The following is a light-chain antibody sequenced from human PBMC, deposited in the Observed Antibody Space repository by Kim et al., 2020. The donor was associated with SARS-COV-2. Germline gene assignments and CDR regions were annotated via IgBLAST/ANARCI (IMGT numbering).Light chain of an antibody. V-gene: IGLV2-8*01. CDR3: SSYAGSNNWV. J-gene: IGLJ3*02. CDR1: SSDVGGYHF. Sequence: GQSVTISCTGASSDVGGYHFVSWYQQHPGKAPKLMIYEVAKRPSGVPDRFSGSKSGNTASLTVSGLQAEDEADYYCSSYAGSNNWVFGGGTQLTVL. CDR2: EVA.